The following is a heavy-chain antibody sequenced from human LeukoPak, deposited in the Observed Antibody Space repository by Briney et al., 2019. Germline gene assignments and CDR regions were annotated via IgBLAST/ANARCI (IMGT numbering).Heavy chain of an antibody. Sequence: PSETLSLTCTVSGGSISSSSYYWGWIRQPPGTGLEWIGSIYYSGSTYYNPSLKSRVTISVDTSKNQFSLKLSSVTAADTAVYYCARRLNGYFDYWGQGTLVTVSS. J-gene: IGHJ4*02. CDR2: IYYSGST. CDR1: GGSISSSSYY. CDR3: ARRLNGYFDY. V-gene: IGHV4-39*01.